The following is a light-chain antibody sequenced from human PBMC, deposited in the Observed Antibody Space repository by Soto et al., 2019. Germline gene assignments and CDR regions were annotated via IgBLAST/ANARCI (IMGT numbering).Light chain of an antibody. CDR3: QSYDTGLVV. Sequence: QSVLTQPPSVSGAPGQRVTISCTGSSSNIGSGSNVHWYQQLPGTAPKLLIYDNNNRPSGVPHRFSGSKSGTSASLAITGLQGADEADYYCQSYDTGLVVFGGGTKLTVL. V-gene: IGLV1-40*01. J-gene: IGLJ2*01. CDR1: SSNIGSGSN. CDR2: DNN.